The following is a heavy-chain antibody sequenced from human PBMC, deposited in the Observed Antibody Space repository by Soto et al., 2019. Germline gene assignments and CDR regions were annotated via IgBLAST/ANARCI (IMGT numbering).Heavy chain of an antibody. V-gene: IGHV4-38-2*01. CDR1: VYSIASGYY. CDR3: ARTFDYYGMDV. CDR2: IYHAGSV. Sequence: SETLSLTCAVSVYSIASGYYWAWIRQSPGKGLEWVGSIYHAGSVYYNPSLNSRVAVSLDTSKNHFSLKLTSVTAADTAVYYCARTFDYYGMDVWGQGTTVTVSS. J-gene: IGHJ6*02.